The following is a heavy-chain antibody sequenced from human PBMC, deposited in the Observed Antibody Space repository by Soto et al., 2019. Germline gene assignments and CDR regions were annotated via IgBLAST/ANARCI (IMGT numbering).Heavy chain of an antibody. Sequence: EVQLVESGGGLVQPGGSLRLSCAASGFTFSDHYMDWVRQAPGKGLEWVGRIRDKAYRYTTEYAASVKGRFTISRDDSKNSVYLQMNSLKTDDTAVYYCARDLGIYGAYDYWGQGTLVTVSS. CDR1: GFTFSDHY. V-gene: IGHV3-72*01. CDR2: IRDKAYRYTT. J-gene: IGHJ4*02. CDR3: ARDLGIYGAYDY. D-gene: IGHD4-17*01.